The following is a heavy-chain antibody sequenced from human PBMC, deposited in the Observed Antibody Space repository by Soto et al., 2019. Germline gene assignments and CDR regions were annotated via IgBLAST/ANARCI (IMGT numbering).Heavy chain of an antibody. CDR1: GYTFTSYG. D-gene: IGHD1-1*01. V-gene: IGHV1-18*01. CDR3: ARWRYGYY. CDR2: ISDQNGNT. J-gene: IGHJ4*02. Sequence: QVHLVQSGAEVKKPGASVKVSCKASGYTFTSYGITWVRQAPGQGVEWMGWISDQNGNTDYADKLQGRVIVTRDTSTSTAYMELTSLSSDDTAVYYCARWRYGYYWGQGALVTVSS.